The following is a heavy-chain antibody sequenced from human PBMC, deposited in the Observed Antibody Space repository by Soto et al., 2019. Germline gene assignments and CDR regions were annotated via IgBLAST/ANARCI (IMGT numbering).Heavy chain of an antibody. D-gene: IGHD3-16*01. Sequence: QVQLQESGPGLVKPSQTLSLTCTVSGGSITSGGYYWSWIRQHPGKGLEWIGHMFYSGTTHYNPSLKSRISVAVGSSQNLLTLELSSVTAADTAVYFCVRGAYCRGRTFDYWGQGTRVTVSS. CDR2: MFYSGTT. V-gene: IGHV4-31*03. J-gene: IGHJ4*02. CDR3: VRGAYCRGRTFDY. CDR1: GGSITSGGYY.